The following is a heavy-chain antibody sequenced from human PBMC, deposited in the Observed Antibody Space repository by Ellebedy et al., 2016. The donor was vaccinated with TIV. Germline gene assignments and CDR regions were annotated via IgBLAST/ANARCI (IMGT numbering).Heavy chain of an antibody. J-gene: IGHJ4*02. V-gene: IGHV3-33*01. D-gene: IGHD6-19*01. CDR2: IWYDGSNK. CDR1: GFTFSSYG. Sequence: GESLKISCAASGFTFSSYGMHWVRQAQGKGLEWVAVIWYDGSNKYYADSVKGRFTISRDNSKNTLYLQMNSLRAEDTAVYYCARVGSGWYFDYWGQGTLVTVSS. CDR3: ARVGSGWYFDY.